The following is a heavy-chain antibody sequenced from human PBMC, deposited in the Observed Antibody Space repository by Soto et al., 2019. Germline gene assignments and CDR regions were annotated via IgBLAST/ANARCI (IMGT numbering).Heavy chain of an antibody. CDR2: ISGSGSKT. J-gene: IGHJ6*02. CDR1: GITFSSLA. D-gene: IGHD3-3*01. V-gene: IGHV3-23*01. CDR3: ASGPTIFGAVINYSYYYGLGI. Sequence: EGSLRLSCAASGITFSSLAMSCVRLAPGKGLEWVSAISGSGSKTYYADSVKGRFAISRDNSKNTLYLQMNSLRAEDTAVYYCASGPTIFGAVINYSYYYGLGIWGQGNTVTVSS.